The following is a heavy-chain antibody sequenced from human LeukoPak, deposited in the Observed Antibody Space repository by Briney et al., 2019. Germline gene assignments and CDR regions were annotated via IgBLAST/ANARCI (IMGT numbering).Heavy chain of an antibody. CDR1: GFTFSSYA. CDR2: ISGSGGST. J-gene: IGHJ4*02. V-gene: IGHV3-23*01. D-gene: IGHD4-17*01. CDR3: ASIHDYGDLFDY. Sequence: PGGSLRLSCAASGFTFSSYAMIWVRQAPGKGLEWVSAISGSGGSTYYADSVKGRFTISRDNSKNTLYLQMNSLRAEDTAVYYCASIHDYGDLFDYWGQGTLVTVSS.